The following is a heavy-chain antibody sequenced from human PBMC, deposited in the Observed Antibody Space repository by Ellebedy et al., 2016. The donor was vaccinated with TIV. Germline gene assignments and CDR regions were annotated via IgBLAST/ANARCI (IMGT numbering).Heavy chain of an antibody. CDR3: ARDKGTRFLDF. J-gene: IGHJ4*02. CDR2: IWSDGSNT. D-gene: IGHD1-7*01. V-gene: IGHV3-33*01. CDR1: GITFSMSG. Sequence: GESLKISXAVSGITFSMSGMHWVRQAPGKGLEWVAMIWSDGSNTYYADSVKGRFTISRDNSKNTVYLQMNSLRVEDTAVYYCARDKGTRFLDFWGQGTLVTVSS.